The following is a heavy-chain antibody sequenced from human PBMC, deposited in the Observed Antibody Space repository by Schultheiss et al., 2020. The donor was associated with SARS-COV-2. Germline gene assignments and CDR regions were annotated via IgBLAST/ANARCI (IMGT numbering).Heavy chain of an antibody. CDR1: GFSLSTSGMC. Sequence: TLSLTCTFSGFSLSTSGMCVSWIRQPPGKALEWLARIDWDDDKYYSTSLKTRLTISKDTSKNQVVLTMTNMDPVDTATYYCARSHHYYDSSGYNPHFDYWGQGTLVTVSS. CDR3: ARSHHYYDSSGYNPHFDY. V-gene: IGHV2-70*11. J-gene: IGHJ4*02. D-gene: IGHD3-22*01. CDR2: IDWDDDK.